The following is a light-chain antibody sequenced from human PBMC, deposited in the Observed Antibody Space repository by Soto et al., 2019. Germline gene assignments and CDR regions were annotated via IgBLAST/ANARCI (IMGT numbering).Light chain of an antibody. Sequence: QSVLTQPPSASGTPGQRVTISCSGSSSNIGSNYVYWYQQFPGSAPKLLIYRNDQRPSGVPDRFSGSKSGTSASLAISGPRSEYEADYYCAAWDDSLSAVVFGGGTKVTVL. V-gene: IGLV1-47*01. J-gene: IGLJ2*01. CDR2: RND. CDR3: AAWDDSLSAVV. CDR1: SSNIGSNY.